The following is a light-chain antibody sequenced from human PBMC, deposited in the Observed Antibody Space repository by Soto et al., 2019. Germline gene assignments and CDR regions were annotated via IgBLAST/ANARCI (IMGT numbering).Light chain of an antibody. CDR2: DTS. CDR3: QQYNNWPLT. Sequence: DIELTQSPATLSLSPGERAPLYCRASQSVSSYLAWYQQKPGQAPRLLIYDTSTRATGIPARFSGSGSGTEFTLTISSLQSEDFAVYYCQQYNNWPLTFGGGTKVDIK. V-gene: IGKV3-15*01. CDR1: QSVSSY. J-gene: IGKJ4*01.